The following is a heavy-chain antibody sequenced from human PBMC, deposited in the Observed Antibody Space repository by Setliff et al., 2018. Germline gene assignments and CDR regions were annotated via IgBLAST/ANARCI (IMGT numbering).Heavy chain of an antibody. CDR3: ARVPKEYQLLLYFDY. CDR2: ISAYNGNT. J-gene: IGHJ4*02. CDR1: GYTFTSYG. D-gene: IGHD2-2*01. V-gene: IGHV1-18*01. Sequence: ASVKVSCKASGYTFTSYGISWVRQAPGQGLEWMRWISAYNGNTNYAQKLQGRVTMTTDTSTSTAYMELRSLRSDDTAVYYCARVPKEYQLLLYFDYWGQGTLVTVSS.